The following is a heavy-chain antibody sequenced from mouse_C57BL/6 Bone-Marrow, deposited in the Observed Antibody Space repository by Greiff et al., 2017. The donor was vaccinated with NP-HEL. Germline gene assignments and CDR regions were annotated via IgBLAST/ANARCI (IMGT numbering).Heavy chain of an antibody. Sequence: QVQLQQSGAELARPGASVKLSCKASGYTFTSSGISWVKQRTGQGLEWIGEIYPRSGNTYYNEKFKGKATLTADKSSSTAYMELRSLTSEDSAVYFCARGGTTVASFDYWGQGTTLPVSS. CDR3: ARGGTTVASFDY. J-gene: IGHJ2*01. D-gene: IGHD1-1*01. CDR2: IYPRSGNT. V-gene: IGHV1-81*01. CDR1: GYTFTSSG.